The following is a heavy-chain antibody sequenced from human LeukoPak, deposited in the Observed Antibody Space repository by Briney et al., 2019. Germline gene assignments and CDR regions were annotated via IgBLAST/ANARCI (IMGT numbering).Heavy chain of an antibody. CDR3: ARGRNGSGSGSYLNWFDP. J-gene: IGHJ5*02. D-gene: IGHD3-10*01. CDR2: INHSGST. V-gene: IGHV4-34*01. CDR1: GGSFSGYY. Sequence: PSETLSLTCAVYGGSFSGYYWSWIRQPPGKGLEWIGEINHSGSTNYNPSLKSRVTISVDTSKNQFSLKLSSVTAADTAVYYCARGRNGSGSGSYLNWFDPWGQGTLVTVSS.